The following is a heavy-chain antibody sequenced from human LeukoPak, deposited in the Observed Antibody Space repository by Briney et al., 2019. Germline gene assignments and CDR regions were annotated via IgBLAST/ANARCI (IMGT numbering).Heavy chain of an antibody. CDR3: ARDPGRYCSGGSCYSP. J-gene: IGHJ5*02. Sequence: GASVKVSCKASGYTFTSYGISWVRQAPGQGLEWMGWISAYNGNTNYAQKLQGRVTMTTDTSTSTAYMELRSLRSEDTAVYYCARDPGRYCSGGSCYSPWGQGTLVTVSS. CDR1: GYTFTSYG. D-gene: IGHD2-15*01. V-gene: IGHV1-18*04. CDR2: ISAYNGNT.